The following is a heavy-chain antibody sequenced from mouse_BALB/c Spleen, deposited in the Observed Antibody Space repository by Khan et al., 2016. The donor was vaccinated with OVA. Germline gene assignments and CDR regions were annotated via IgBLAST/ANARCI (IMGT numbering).Heavy chain of an antibody. V-gene: IGHV5-4*02. J-gene: IGHJ3*01. D-gene: IGHD2-14*01. Sequence: EVELVESGGGLVKPGGSLTLSCAASGFNFSDYYMYWVRQTPEQRLEWVATISAGSVFTYFLDSVKGRFTISRDNSTNNSYLQITSLKSEDSAMYYCASAYYRYDARVASWGQGTLVTVSA. CDR1: GFNFSDYY. CDR3: ASAYYRYDARVAS. CDR2: ISAGSVFT.